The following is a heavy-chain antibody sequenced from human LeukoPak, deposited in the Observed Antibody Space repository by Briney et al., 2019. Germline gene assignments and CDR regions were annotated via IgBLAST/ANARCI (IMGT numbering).Heavy chain of an antibody. J-gene: IGHJ4*02. Sequence: SGPTLVKPTQTLTLTRTFSGFSLSTSGVGVGWIRQPPGKALEWLALSYWDDDKRYSPSLKSRLTITKDTSKNQVVLTMTNMDPVDTATYYCAHLGYCSGGSCLVFDYWGQGTLVTVSS. V-gene: IGHV2-5*02. CDR1: GFSLSTSGVG. CDR2: SYWDDDK. D-gene: IGHD2-15*01. CDR3: AHLGYCSGGSCLVFDY.